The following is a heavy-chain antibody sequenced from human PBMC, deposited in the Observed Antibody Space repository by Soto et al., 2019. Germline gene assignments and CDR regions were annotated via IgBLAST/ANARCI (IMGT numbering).Heavy chain of an antibody. Sequence: SDTLSLTCTVSGGSISISSYYWGWIRQPPGKGLEWIGSIYYSGSTYYNPSLKSRVTISVDTSKNQFSLKLSSVTAADTAVYYCARLGYSSSSDYYYGMDVWGQGTTVTVSS. D-gene: IGHD6-6*01. CDR1: GGSISISSYY. CDR2: IYYSGST. J-gene: IGHJ6*02. CDR3: ARLGYSSSSDYYYGMDV. V-gene: IGHV4-39*01.